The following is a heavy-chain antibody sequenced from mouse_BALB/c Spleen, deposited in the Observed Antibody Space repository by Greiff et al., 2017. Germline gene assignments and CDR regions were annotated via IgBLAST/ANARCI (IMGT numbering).Heavy chain of an antibody. Sequence: VQLQQSGAELVRPGTSVKVSCKASGYAFTNYLIEWVKQRPGQGLEWIGVINPGSGGTNYNEKFKGKATLTADKSSSTAYMQLSSLTSDDSAVYFCARYYGNYWGQGTSVTVSS. J-gene: IGHJ4*01. CDR1: GYAFTNYL. V-gene: IGHV1-54*01. CDR2: INPGSGGT. D-gene: IGHD2-1*01. CDR3: ARYYGNY.